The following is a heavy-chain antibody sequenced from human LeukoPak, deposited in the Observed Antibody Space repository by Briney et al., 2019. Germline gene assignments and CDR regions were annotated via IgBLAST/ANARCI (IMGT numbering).Heavy chain of an antibody. CDR2: INPNSGGT. D-gene: IGHD3-9*01. CDR3: ARDPYYDILTGYYDY. Sequence: ASVKVSCKASGYTFTDYYIHWVRQAPRQGLEWMGWINPNSGGTNYAQKFQGRVTMTRDTSISTAYMELSRLRSDDTAVYYCARDPYYDILTGYYDYWGQGTLVTVSS. J-gene: IGHJ4*02. CDR1: GYTFTDYY. V-gene: IGHV1-2*02.